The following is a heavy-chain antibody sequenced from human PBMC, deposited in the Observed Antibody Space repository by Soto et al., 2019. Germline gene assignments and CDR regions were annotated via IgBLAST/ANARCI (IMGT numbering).Heavy chain of an antibody. CDR3: PRDRSGGDCYYRGYYGMDV. CDR1: GYTFTSYG. CDR2: ISAYNGNT. Sequence: QVQLVQSGAEVKKPGASVKVSCKASGYTFTSYGISWVRQAPGQGLERMGWISAYNGNTNYAQKLQGRVTMTTDTATSTAYMELSSLRSEDTVVYCCPRDRSGGDCYYRGYYGMDVWGQGTTVTVCS. D-gene: IGHD2-21*02. J-gene: IGHJ6*02. V-gene: IGHV1-18*01.